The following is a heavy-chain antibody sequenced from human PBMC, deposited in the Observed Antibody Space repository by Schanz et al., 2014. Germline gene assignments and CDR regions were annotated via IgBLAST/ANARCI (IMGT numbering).Heavy chain of an antibody. Sequence: EVQLVTSGGDLVQPGGSLRLSCAASGFTFNTSWFHWVRQPPGKGLEWVSAISGSGGSTYYADSVKGRFTISRDNSKNTLFLQMNSLRAEDTAVYYCPTETLDYWGQGTLVTVSS. CDR2: ISGSGGST. J-gene: IGHJ4*02. V-gene: IGHV3-23*04. CDR3: PTETLDY. CDR1: GFTFNTSW.